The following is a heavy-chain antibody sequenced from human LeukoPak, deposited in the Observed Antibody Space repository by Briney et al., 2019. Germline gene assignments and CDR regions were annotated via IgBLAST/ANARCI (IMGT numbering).Heavy chain of an antibody. CDR1: GFTFSNFG. CDR2: ISDSGDST. V-gene: IGHV3-23*01. CDR3: ARELGYSSGWYYYYYMDV. D-gene: IGHD6-19*01. J-gene: IGHJ6*03. Sequence: PGGSLRLSCAASGFTFSNFGISWVRQAPGKGLEWVSAISDSGDSTYYADSVKGRFTISRDNAKNSLYLQMNSLRAEDTAVYYCARELGYSSGWYYYYYMDVWGKGTTVTISS.